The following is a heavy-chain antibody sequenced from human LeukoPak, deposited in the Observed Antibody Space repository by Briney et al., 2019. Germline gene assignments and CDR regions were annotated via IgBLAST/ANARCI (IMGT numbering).Heavy chain of an antibody. V-gene: IGHV3-7*01. D-gene: IGHD3-3*01. CDR2: IKPDGSAG. CDR3: VPHFGVGNNINH. CDR1: GFTFSNYW. J-gene: IGHJ5*02. Sequence: GGSLRLSCAASGFTFSNYWMSWVRQAPGKGLQWVANIKPDGSAGYYVDSVRGRFTISRDNAKISLYLQMNSLRVEDTAVYFCVPHFGVGNNINHWGQGTLVAVSS.